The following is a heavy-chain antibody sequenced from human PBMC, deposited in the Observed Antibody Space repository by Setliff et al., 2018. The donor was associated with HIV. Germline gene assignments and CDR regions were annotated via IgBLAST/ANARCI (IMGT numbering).Heavy chain of an antibody. V-gene: IGHV3-30*02. J-gene: IGHJ4*02. CDR2: IRYDGSNK. CDR1: GFTFSSYG. CDR3: TKNLYRSPWSPLDY. D-gene: IGHD6-19*01. Sequence: PGGSLRLSCVASGFTFSSYGMHWGRQAPGKGLEWVAFIRYDGSNKYYADSVKGRFTISRDNSKNTLYLQMNSLRAEDTAVYYCTKNLYRSPWSPLDYWGQGTLVTVSS.